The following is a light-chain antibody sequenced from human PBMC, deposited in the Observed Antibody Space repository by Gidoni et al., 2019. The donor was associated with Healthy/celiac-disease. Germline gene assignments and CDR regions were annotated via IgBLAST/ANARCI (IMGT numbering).Light chain of an antibody. Sequence: IQMTQSPSSLSASVGDRVTITCRASQSISSYLNWYQQKPGKAPKLLTYAATSLPSGVQSRFSGSGSGTDFTLTSSSLQPEDFATYYWQHSYSTLTFGGXTKVEIK. V-gene: IGKV1-39*01. J-gene: IGKJ4*01. CDR1: QSISSY. CDR3: QHSYSTLT. CDR2: AAT.